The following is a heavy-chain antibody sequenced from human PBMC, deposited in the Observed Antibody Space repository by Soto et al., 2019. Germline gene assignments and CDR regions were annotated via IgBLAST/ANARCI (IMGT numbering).Heavy chain of an antibody. CDR3: ARGPPKYSSAWFRPIDP. J-gene: IGHJ5*02. CDR1: GGSFSDYY. Sequence: QVQLQQWGAGLLKPSETLSLTCAVSGGSFSDYYWTWIRQPPWKGLEWIGEINHRETTTYNPSLESRVTMSIDTSKNQFSLRLTSLTAADTAVYYCARGPPKYSSAWFRPIDPWGQGTLVTVSS. CDR2: INHRETT. D-gene: IGHD6-13*01. V-gene: IGHV4-34*01.